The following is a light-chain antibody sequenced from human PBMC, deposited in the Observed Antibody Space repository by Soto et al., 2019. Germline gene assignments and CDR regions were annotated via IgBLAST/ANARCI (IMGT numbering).Light chain of an antibody. CDR2: DVS. Sequence: QSALTQPASVSGSPGQSITISCTGTSSDVGGYNYVSWYQQHPGKAPKLMIYDVSNRPSGVSNRFSVSKSGNTASLTISGLQAADEADYYCSSYTSSSTLDVFGTVTKVTVL. CDR1: SSDVGGYNY. V-gene: IGLV2-14*01. CDR3: SSYTSSSTLDV. J-gene: IGLJ1*01.